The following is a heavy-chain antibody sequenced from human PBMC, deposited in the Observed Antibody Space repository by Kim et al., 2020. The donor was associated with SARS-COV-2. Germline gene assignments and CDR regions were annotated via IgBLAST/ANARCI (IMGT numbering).Heavy chain of an antibody. J-gene: IGHJ4*02. V-gene: IGHV3-23*01. CDR3: AKGRGYSSSLDY. D-gene: IGHD6-13*01. Sequence: YYADSVKGRFTISRDNSKNTLYLQMNSLRAEDTAVYYCAKGRGYSSSLDYWGQGTLVTVSS.